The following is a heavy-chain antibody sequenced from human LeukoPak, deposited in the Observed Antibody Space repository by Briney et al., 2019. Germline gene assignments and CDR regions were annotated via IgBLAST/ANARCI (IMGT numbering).Heavy chain of an antibody. D-gene: IGHD6-13*01. CDR2: IYYSGST. Sequence: SETLSLTCTVSGGSISSYYWSWIRQPPGKGLEWIGYIYYSGSTNYNPSLKSRVTISVDTSKNQFSLKLSSVTAADTAVYYCARDRDSSWYGDWFDPWGQGTLVTVSS. V-gene: IGHV4-59*01. J-gene: IGHJ5*02. CDR1: GGSISSYY. CDR3: ARDRDSSWYGDWFDP.